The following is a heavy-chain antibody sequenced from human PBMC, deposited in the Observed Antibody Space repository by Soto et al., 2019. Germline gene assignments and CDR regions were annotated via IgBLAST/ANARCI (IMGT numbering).Heavy chain of an antibody. CDR3: ARTPKHYYHSSGYYLGVNWFDP. V-gene: IGHV1-69*13. D-gene: IGHD3-22*01. CDR1: GGTFSSYA. Sequence: ASVKVSCKASGGTFSSYAISWVRQAPGQGLEWMGGIIPIFGTANYAQKFQGRVTITADESTSTAYMELSSLRSEDTAVYYCARTPKHYYHSSGYYLGVNWFDPWGQGTLVTVSS. J-gene: IGHJ5*02. CDR2: IIPIFGTA.